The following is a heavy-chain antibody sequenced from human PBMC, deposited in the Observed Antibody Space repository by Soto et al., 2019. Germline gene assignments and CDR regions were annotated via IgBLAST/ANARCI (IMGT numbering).Heavy chain of an antibody. CDR1: GFTFSSYW. J-gene: IGHJ4*02. CDR3: AREYCSGGSCYRYYSDY. D-gene: IGHD2-15*01. CDR2: IKQDGSEK. Sequence: PGGSLRLSCAASGFTFSSYWMSWVRQAPGKGLEWVANIKQDGSEKYYVDSVKGRFTISRDNAKNSLYLQMNSLRAEDTAVYYCAREYCSGGSCYRYYSDYWGQGTLVTVSS. V-gene: IGHV3-7*01.